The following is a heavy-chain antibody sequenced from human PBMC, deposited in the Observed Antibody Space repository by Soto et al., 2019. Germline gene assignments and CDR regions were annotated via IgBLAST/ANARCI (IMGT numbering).Heavy chain of an antibody. Sequence: SVKVSCKASGGTFSSYAISWVRQAPGQGLEWMGGIIPIFGTANYAQKFQGRVTITADESTSTAYMELSSLRSEDTAVYYCARDTIIAAAGPGGWFDPWRQGTLVTVSS. CDR3: ARDTIIAAAGPGGWFDP. CDR2: IIPIFGTA. V-gene: IGHV1-69*13. CDR1: GGTFSSYA. D-gene: IGHD6-13*01. J-gene: IGHJ5*02.